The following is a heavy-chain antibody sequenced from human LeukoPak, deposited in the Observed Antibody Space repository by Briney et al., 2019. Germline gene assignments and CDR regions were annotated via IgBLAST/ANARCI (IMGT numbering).Heavy chain of an antibody. J-gene: IGHJ6*03. V-gene: IGHV4-39*01. Sequence: SETLSLTCTVSGGSISSSSYYWGWIRQPPGKGLDWIGSMYYSGSSYYNPSLTSRVTISVDTSKNQFSLKLCSVTAADTAVYYCATPNRDYYYYYMDVWGKGTTVTVSS. CDR1: GGSISSSSYY. D-gene: IGHD1-14*01. CDR3: ATPNRDYYYYYMDV. CDR2: MYYSGSS.